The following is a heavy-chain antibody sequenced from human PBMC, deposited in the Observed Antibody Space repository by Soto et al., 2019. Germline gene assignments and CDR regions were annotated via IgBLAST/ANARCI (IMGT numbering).Heavy chain of an antibody. CDR2: IYYSGST. J-gene: IGHJ5*02. CDR3: ARSVFP. Sequence: QVQLQESGPGLVKPSQTLSLTCTVSGGSISSGGYYWSWIRQHPGEGLVWIGYIYYSGSTNYNPSLKSRFTVSVDTSKNQFSLKLTSVTAAGTAVYYCARSVFPWGQGTLVTVSS. V-gene: IGHV4-31*03. CDR1: GGSISSGGYY.